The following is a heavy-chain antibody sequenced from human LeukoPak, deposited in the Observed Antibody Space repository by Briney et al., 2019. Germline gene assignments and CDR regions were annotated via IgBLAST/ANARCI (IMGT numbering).Heavy chain of an antibody. V-gene: IGHV1-69*05. CDR1: GGTFSNYI. D-gene: IGHD6-6*01. CDR3: ATDLQLVLEAFDI. J-gene: IGHJ3*02. CDR2: IMPLFAAA. Sequence: GASVKVSCKASGGTFSNYIFNWVRQAPGQGLEWMGGIMPLFAAADYAQNFQGRVTITTDESTSTVYMELSRLRSEDTALYYCATDLQLVLEAFDIWGQGTMVTVSS.